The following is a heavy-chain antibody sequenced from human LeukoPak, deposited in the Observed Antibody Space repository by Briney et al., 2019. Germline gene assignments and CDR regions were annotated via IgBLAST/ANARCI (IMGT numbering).Heavy chain of an antibody. Sequence: PGGSLRLSCAASGFTSCICSMHWVRHAPGKGLVWVSRINSDGSSTNYAASVKGRFTISRDNAKNTLYLQMNSLRGEDTAVYYCAREAAAGLGYWGQGTLVTVSS. J-gene: IGHJ4*02. CDR1: GFTSCICS. V-gene: IGHV3-74*01. CDR3: AREAAAGLGY. CDR2: INSDGSST. D-gene: IGHD6-13*01.